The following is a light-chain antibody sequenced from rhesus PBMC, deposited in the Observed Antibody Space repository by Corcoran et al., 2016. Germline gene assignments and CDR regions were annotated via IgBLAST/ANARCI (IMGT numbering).Light chain of an antibody. V-gene: IGLV2S7*01. CDR3: CSYTTSSTYI. CDR1: SSDVGGYNY. CDR2: GVT. Sequence: QAAPTQPPSVSGARGQSVTISCTGTSSDVGGYNYVSWYQQHPGKAPKLMIYGVTRRPSGVSDRFSGSKSGNTASLTISGLQAEDEADYYGCSYTTSSTYIFGAGTRLTVL. J-gene: IGLJ1*01.